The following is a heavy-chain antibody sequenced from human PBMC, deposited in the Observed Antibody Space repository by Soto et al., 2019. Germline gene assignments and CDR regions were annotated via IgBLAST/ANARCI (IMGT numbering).Heavy chain of an antibody. J-gene: IGHJ5*02. CDR2: ISYDGSNK. D-gene: IGHD3-10*01. Sequence: GGSLRLSCAASGFTFSSYGMHWVRQAPGKGLEWVAVISYDGSNKYYADSVKGRFTISRDNSKNTLYLQMNSLRAEDTAVYYCARSFFLYYYGSGSFDPWGQGTLVTVSS. V-gene: IGHV3-30*03. CDR3: ARSFFLYYYGSGSFDP. CDR1: GFTFSSYG.